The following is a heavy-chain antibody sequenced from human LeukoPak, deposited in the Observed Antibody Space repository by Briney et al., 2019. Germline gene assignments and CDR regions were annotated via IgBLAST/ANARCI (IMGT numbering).Heavy chain of an antibody. CDR3: ARERGQQVRFDP. CDR2: INPNNGGT. V-gene: IGHV1-2*02. CDR1: GYTFTDYD. D-gene: IGHD6-13*01. J-gene: IGHJ5*02. Sequence: ASVKVSCKASGYTFTDYDMHWVRQAPGQGLEWMGWINPNNGGTNYAQKFQGRVTMTRDTSISTAYMELSRLRSDDTAVYYCARERGQQVRFDPWGQGTLVTASS.